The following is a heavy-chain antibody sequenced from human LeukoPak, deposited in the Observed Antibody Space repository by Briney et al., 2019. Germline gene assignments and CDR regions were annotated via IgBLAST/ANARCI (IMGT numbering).Heavy chain of an antibody. J-gene: IGHJ5*02. CDR1: GNSFGDYY. CDR3: ARFGDCSDGLCFYYLDP. Sequence: SETLSLTCTVSGNSFGDYYWSWIRQPAGKGLEWIGEINHNGTTRYNKPLKSRVTISIDTSKNQFSLKLYAVTAADTAVYYCARFGDCSDGLCFYYLDPWGQGTLVTVSS. D-gene: IGHD2-15*01. CDR2: INHNGTT. V-gene: IGHV4-34*01.